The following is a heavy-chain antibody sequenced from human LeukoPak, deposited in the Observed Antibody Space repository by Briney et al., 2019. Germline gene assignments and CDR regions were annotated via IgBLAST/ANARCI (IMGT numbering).Heavy chain of an antibody. Sequence: PGGSLRLSCAASGFTFSSYGMHWVRQAPGKGLEWVAFIRYDGSNKYYADSVKGRFTISRDNSKNTLYLQMNSLRAEDTAVYNCAKDLVVPAAMYKTYYYYYGMDVWGQGTTVTVSS. CDR2: IRYDGSNK. CDR1: GFTFSSYG. D-gene: IGHD2-2*01. J-gene: IGHJ6*02. V-gene: IGHV3-30*02. CDR3: AKDLVVPAAMYKTYYYYYGMDV.